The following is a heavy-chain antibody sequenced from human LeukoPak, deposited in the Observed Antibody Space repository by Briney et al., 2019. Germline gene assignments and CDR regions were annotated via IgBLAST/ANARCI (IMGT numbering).Heavy chain of an antibody. Sequence: ASVKVSCKASGYTFTGYYMHWVRQAPGQGLEWMGWINTNSGGKNYAQKFQGRVTMNSDTYISKAYMELSRLRSDDTAVYYCAREPRYYYDSSGYYREREFDYWGQGTLVTVSS. CDR2: INTNSGGK. CDR3: AREPRYYYDSSGYYREREFDY. J-gene: IGHJ4*02. D-gene: IGHD3-22*01. V-gene: IGHV1-2*02. CDR1: GYTFTGYY.